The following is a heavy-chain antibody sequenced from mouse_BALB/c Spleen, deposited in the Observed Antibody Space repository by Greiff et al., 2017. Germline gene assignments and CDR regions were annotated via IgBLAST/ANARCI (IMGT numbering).Heavy chain of an antibody. Sequence: QVQLQQSGAELAKPGASVKMSCKASGYTFTSYWMHWVKQRPGQGLEWIGYINPSTGYTEYNQKFKDKATLTADKSSSTAYMQLSSLTSEDSAVYYCARAGYGSPWFAYWGQGTLVTVSA. D-gene: IGHD1-1*01. CDR2: INPSTGYT. CDR3: ARAGYGSPWFAY. J-gene: IGHJ3*01. V-gene: IGHV1-7*01. CDR1: GYTFTSYW.